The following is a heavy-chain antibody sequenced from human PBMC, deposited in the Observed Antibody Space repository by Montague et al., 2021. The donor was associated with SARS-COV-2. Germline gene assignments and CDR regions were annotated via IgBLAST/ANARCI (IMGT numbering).Heavy chain of an antibody. V-gene: IGHV4-61*01. J-gene: IGHJ6*02. CDR3: ARDPWRITIFGVVTRYGMDV. D-gene: IGHD3-3*01. Sequence: SETLSLTCIVSGGSVSSGSYYWSWIRQPPGKGLGWIGYIYYSGSTNYNPSLKSRVTISVDTSKNQFSLKLSPVTAADTAVYYCARDPWRITIFGVVTRYGMDVWGQGTTVTVSS. CDR1: GGSVSSGSYY. CDR2: IYYSGST.